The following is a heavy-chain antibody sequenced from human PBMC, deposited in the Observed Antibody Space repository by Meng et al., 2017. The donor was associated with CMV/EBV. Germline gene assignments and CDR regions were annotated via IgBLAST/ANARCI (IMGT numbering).Heavy chain of an antibody. J-gene: IGHJ4*02. Sequence: QTTWKGSGPTLVKPTQTLTRTCTSSGFSLSTSGVGVGWIRQPPGKALEWLALIYWDDDKRYSPSLKSRLTITKDTSKNQVVLTMTNMDPVDTATYYCARLYDSSGYYLGYFDYWGQGTLVTVSS. V-gene: IGHV2-5*02. CDR2: IYWDDDK. CDR3: ARLYDSSGYYLGYFDY. D-gene: IGHD3-22*01. CDR1: GFSLSTSGVG.